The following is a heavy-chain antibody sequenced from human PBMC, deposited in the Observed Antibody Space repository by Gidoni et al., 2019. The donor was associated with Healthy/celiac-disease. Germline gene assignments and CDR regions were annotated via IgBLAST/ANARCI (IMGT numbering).Heavy chain of an antibody. Sequence: QVQLQQWGAGLLKPSETLSLTCAVYGGSFSGYYWSWIRQPPGKGLEWIGEINHSGSTNYNPSLKSRVTISVDTSKNQFSLKLSSVTAADTAVYYCALTTFSRVSYWGQGTLVTVSS. CDR3: ALTTFSRVSY. D-gene: IGHD4-17*01. J-gene: IGHJ4*02. CDR1: GGSFSGYY. V-gene: IGHV4-34*01. CDR2: INHSGST.